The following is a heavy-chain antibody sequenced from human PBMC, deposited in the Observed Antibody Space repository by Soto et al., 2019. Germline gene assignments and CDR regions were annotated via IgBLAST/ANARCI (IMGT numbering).Heavy chain of an antibody. V-gene: IGHV3-23*01. CDR3: AKWMETGYRGAFDS. D-gene: IGHD5-12*01. Sequence: EVQLLESGGGLVQPGGSLRLSCAASGFNFGSYAMSWVRQAPGKGLEWVSGISGSGGSPYYPDSVQGRFTISKDKSNDTLYLHVTSLRAEDTAVYYCAKWMETGYRGAFDSWGQGTLVTVSS. J-gene: IGHJ4*02. CDR1: GFNFGSYA. CDR2: ISGSGGSP.